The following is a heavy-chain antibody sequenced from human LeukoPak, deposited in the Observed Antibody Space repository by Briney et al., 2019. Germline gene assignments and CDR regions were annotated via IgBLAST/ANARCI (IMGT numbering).Heavy chain of an antibody. V-gene: IGHV3-23*01. CDR1: GFTFRSYA. Sequence: GGSLRLSCTASGFTFRSYATSWVRQAPGKGLEWVSGISDSGAKIYYADYVKGRFTISRDNSKNTLYLEMNSLRAEDTAVYCCAKRVSWYGTVDYWGQGTLVTVSS. CDR3: AKRVSWYGTVDY. D-gene: IGHD6-13*01. CDR2: ISDSGAKI. J-gene: IGHJ4*02.